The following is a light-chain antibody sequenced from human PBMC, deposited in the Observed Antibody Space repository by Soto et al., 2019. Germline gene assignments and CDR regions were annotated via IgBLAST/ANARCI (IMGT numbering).Light chain of an antibody. CDR2: GAS. Sequence: EIVLTQSPGTLSLSPGERATLSCRASQSVTSTYLAWYQQKPGQAPRLLIYGASSRAIGIPDRFSGSGPGTDFTLTISRLEPEDFAVYYCQQYGSSGTFGQGTKVDIK. CDR1: QSVTSTY. J-gene: IGKJ1*01. CDR3: QQYGSSGT. V-gene: IGKV3-20*01.